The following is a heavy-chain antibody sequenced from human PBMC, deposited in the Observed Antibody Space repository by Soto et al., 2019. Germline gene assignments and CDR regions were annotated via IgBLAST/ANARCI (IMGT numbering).Heavy chain of an antibody. CDR1: GYTFTSYG. CDR3: AGDMEYYYYNDMDV. CDR2: ISAYNGST. J-gene: IGHJ6*02. Sequence: QVQLVQSGAEVKKPGASVKVSCKASGYTFTSYGISWVRQAPGQGLELMGWISAYNGSTNYAQNLQGRVTMTTDTSTTTAYMELRSLRSDDTAVYYCAGDMEYYYYNDMDVWGQGTTVTVSS. V-gene: IGHV1-18*01. D-gene: IGHD1-1*01.